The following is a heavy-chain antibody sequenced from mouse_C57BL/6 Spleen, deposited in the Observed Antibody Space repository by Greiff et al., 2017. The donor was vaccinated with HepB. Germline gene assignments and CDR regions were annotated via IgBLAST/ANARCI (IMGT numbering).Heavy chain of an antibody. CDR3: ARRGYYGSSLLAMDY. D-gene: IGHD1-1*01. CDR2: ISSGSSTI. CDR1: GFTFSDYG. V-gene: IGHV5-17*01. J-gene: IGHJ4*01. Sequence: EVKVEESGGGLVKPGGSLKLSCAASGFTFSDYGMHWVRQAPEKGLEWVAYISSGSSTIYYADTVKGRFTISRDNAKNTLFLQMTSLRSEDTAMYYCARRGYYGSSLLAMDYWGQGTSVTVSS.